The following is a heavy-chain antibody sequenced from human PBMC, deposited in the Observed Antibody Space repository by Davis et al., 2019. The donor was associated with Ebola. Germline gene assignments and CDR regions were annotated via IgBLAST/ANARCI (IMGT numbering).Heavy chain of an antibody. J-gene: IGHJ4*02. CDR3: ASPHQIRGKDYFDC. Sequence: PSETLSLTCAVYGGSLSDYYWSWIRQPPGKGLEWIGEINHRGRTKYNPSLKSRAILSIDTSKKQFSLKLSSVTAADTAVYYCASPHQIRGKDYFDCWGQGTLVTVSS. D-gene: IGHD2-2*01. CDR1: GGSLSDYY. CDR2: INHRGRT. V-gene: IGHV4-34*01.